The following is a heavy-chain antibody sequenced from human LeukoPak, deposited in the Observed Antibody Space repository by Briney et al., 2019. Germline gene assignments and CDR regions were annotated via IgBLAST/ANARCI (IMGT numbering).Heavy chain of an antibody. CDR3: ARQLETTIFGVVIISPPDY. CDR1: GYSFTSYW. J-gene: IGHJ4*02. V-gene: IGHV5-51*01. D-gene: IGHD3-3*01. Sequence: GESLKISCKASGYSFTSYWIGWVRQMPGKGLEWMGIIYPGDSDTRYSPSFQGQVTISADKSISTAYLQWSSLKASDTAMYYCARQLETTIFGVVIISPPDYWGQGTLVTVSS. CDR2: IYPGDSDT.